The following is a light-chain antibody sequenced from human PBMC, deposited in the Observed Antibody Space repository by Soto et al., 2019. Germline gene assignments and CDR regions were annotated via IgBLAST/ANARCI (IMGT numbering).Light chain of an antibody. CDR2: EVS. CDR1: SSDVGGYDY. J-gene: IGLJ2*01. V-gene: IGLV2-8*01. CDR3: SAYAGSNNVV. Sequence: QSALTQPPSASASPGQSVTISCTGTSSDVGGYDYVSWFQQHPGRAPKLMLYEVSKRPSGVPDRVSGSKSGNTASLTVSGLQAEDEAEYYCSAYAGSNNVVFGGGTKLTVL.